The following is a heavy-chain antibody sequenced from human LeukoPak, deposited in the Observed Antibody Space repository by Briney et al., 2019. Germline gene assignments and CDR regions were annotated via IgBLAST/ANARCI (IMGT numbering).Heavy chain of an antibody. CDR2: INPNSGGT. Sequence: GASVKVSCKASGYTFTGYYMHWVRQAPGQGLEWMGWINPNSGGTNYAQKFQGRVTMTRDTSISTAYMELRSLRSDDTAVYYCARLGTGPSRSYYYDSSGYDGPGYYYYMGVWGKGTTVAVSS. CDR3: ARLGTGPSRSYYYDSSGYDGPGYYYYMGV. D-gene: IGHD3-22*01. V-gene: IGHV1-2*02. CDR1: GYTFTGYY. J-gene: IGHJ6*03.